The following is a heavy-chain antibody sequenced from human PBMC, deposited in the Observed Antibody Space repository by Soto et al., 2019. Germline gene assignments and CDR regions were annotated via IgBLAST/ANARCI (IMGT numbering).Heavy chain of an antibody. CDR3: ARAPYYYDSSGYTYYFDY. Sequence: SETLSLTCAVSGGSISSGGYSWSWIRQPPGKGLEWIGYIYHSGSTYYNPSLKSRVTISVDRSKNQFSLKLSSVTAADTAVYYCARAPYYYDSSGYTYYFDYWGQGTLVTVSS. V-gene: IGHV4-30-2*01. CDR1: GGSISSGGYS. J-gene: IGHJ4*02. D-gene: IGHD3-22*01. CDR2: IYHSGST.